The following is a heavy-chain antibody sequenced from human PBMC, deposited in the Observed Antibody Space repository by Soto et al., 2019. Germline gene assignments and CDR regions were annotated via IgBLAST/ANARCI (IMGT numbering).Heavy chain of an antibody. J-gene: IGHJ4*01. CDR1: GFICGNFW. D-gene: IGHD6-19*01. CDR3: ARGVDSNGWIFDY. V-gene: IGHV3-7*01. Sequence: EVQLVESGGGLVQPGESLRLSCAASGFICGNFWMSWVRQAPGKGLEWVANIKQDGSEKYYVDSVKGRFTLSRDNAKHSRHLQMNSLKAEATAMYLCARGVDSNGWIFDYWGQGTLVTVSS. CDR2: IKQDGSEK.